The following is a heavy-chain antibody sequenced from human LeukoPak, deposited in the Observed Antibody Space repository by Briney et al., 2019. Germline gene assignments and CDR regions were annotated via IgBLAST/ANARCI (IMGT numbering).Heavy chain of an antibody. Sequence: SETLSLTCTVSGGSISSYYWSWIRQPPGKGLEWIGYIYYSGCTNYNPSLRSRVTISVDTSKNQFSLKLSSVTAADTAVYYCARRPDYGGNAHYFDYWGQGTLVTVSS. CDR2: IYYSGCT. V-gene: IGHV4-59*08. CDR3: ARRPDYGGNAHYFDY. D-gene: IGHD4-23*01. J-gene: IGHJ4*02. CDR1: GGSISSYY.